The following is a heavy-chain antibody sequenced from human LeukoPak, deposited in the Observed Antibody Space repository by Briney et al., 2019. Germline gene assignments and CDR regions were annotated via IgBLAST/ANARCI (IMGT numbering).Heavy chain of an antibody. CDR2: INPNSGGT. Sequence: ASVKVSCKASGYTFTGYYMHWVRQAPGQGLEWMGRINPNSGGTNYAQKFHGRVTMTRDTSISTAYMDLSRLRSDDEAVYYCARDWGYGSVKFDYWGQGTLVTVSS. V-gene: IGHV1-2*06. D-gene: IGHD3-10*01. CDR3: ARDWGYGSVKFDY. CDR1: GYTFTGYY. J-gene: IGHJ4*02.